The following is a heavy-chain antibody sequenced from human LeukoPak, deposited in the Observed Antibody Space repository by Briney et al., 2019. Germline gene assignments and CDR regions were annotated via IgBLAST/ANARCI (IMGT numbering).Heavy chain of an antibody. CDR3: ARGSWFGP. CDR2: IYSGGGT. V-gene: IGHV3-66*01. D-gene: IGHD6-19*01. J-gene: IGHJ5*02. Sequence: GGSLRLSCAASGFTFSSNYMSWVRQAPGKGLEWVSVIYSGGGTYYADSVKGRFTIYRDNSKNTQYLQMNSLRAEDTAVYYCARGSWFGPWGQGTLVTVSS. CDR1: GFTFSSNY.